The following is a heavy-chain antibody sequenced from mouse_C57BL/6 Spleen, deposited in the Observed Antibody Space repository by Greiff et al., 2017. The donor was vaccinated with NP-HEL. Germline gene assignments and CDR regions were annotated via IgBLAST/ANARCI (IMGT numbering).Heavy chain of an antibody. CDR1: GYTFTDYY. Sequence: VQLQQSGPELVKPGASVKISCKASGYTFTDYYINWVKQRPGQGLEWIGWIFPGSGSTYYNEKFKGKATLTVDKSSSTAYMLLSSLTSEDSAVYFCAREDYGSSFLYYAMDYWGQGTSVTVSS. CDR3: AREDYGSSFLYYAMDY. CDR2: IFPGSGST. V-gene: IGHV1-75*01. J-gene: IGHJ4*01. D-gene: IGHD1-1*01.